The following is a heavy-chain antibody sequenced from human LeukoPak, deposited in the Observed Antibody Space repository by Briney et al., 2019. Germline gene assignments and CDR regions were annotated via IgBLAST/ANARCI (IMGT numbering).Heavy chain of an antibody. Sequence: PSETLSLTCTVSGGSISSSSYYWGWIRQPPGKGLEWIGSIYYSGSTYYNPSLKSRVTISVDTSKNQFSLKLSSVTAADTAVYYCARPSTDVLGLYNWFDPWGQGTLVTVSS. CDR1: GGSISSSSYY. J-gene: IGHJ5*02. V-gene: IGHV4-39*01. CDR3: ARPSTDVLGLYNWFDP. D-gene: IGHD2/OR15-2a*01. CDR2: IYYSGST.